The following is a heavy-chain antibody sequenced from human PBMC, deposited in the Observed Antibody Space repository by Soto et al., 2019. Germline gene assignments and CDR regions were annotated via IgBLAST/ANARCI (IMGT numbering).Heavy chain of an antibody. J-gene: IGHJ4*02. CDR1: GGSIRSGGYY. V-gene: IGHV4-31*03. D-gene: IGHD3-22*01. CDR3: ARGSACDSIDY. CDR2: NYYSGIT. Sequence: SETQSLTCTVSGGSIRSGGYYWTWLRQHPGKGLEWIGYNYYSGITYYNPSLKSRVTISLDTSKNQFSLKLSSVTAADTAVYYCARGSACDSIDYWGQGTLVTVSS.